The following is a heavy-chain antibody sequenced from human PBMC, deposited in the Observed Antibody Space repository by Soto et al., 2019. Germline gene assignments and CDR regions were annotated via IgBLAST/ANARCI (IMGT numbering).Heavy chain of an antibody. V-gene: IGHV3-30-3*01. Sequence: QVQLVESGGGVVQPGRSLRLSCAASGFTFSSYAMHWVRQAPGKGLEWVADISYDGSNKYYADSVKGRFTISRDNAKNSLYLQMNSLRAEDTAVYYCARDGYSGGSRAYWGQGTLVTVSS. CDR3: ARDGYSGGSRAY. CDR1: GFTFSSYA. D-gene: IGHD6-19*01. J-gene: IGHJ4*02. CDR2: ISYDGSNK.